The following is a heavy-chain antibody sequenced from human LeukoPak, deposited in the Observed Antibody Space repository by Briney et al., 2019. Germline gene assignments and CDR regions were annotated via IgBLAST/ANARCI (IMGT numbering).Heavy chain of an antibody. D-gene: IGHD5-12*01. V-gene: IGHV4-59*01. CDR2: IYYSGST. CDR1: GGSISSYY. CDR3: ATTESGYDLFFDY. J-gene: IGHJ4*02. Sequence: SETLSLTCTVSGGSISSYYWSWIRQPPGKGLEWIGYIYYSGSTNYNPSLKSRVTISVDTSKNQFSLKLSSVTAADTAVYYCATTESGYDLFFDYWGQGTLVTVPS.